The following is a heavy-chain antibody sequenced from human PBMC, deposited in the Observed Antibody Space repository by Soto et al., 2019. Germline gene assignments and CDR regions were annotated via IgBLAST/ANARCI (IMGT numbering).Heavy chain of an antibody. J-gene: IGHJ4*02. CDR1: GFNFRDFW. CDR3: TRDDSGLGIDY. D-gene: IGHD1-26*01. CDR2: IPSDGRDV. V-gene: IGHV3-74*01. Sequence: GESLKISCEASGFNFRDFWMHWVRQPPGKGPEWVSNIPSDGRDVSYADSVRGRFTISRDDARNTLYLQMSDLRVEDTAIYYCTRDDSGLGIDYWGQGTQVTSPQ.